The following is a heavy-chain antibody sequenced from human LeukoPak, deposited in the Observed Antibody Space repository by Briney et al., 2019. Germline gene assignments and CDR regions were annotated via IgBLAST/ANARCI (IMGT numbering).Heavy chain of an antibody. CDR3: ARGHSGRGGIDP. CDR1: GGSISSYY. D-gene: IGHD3-10*02. Sequence: KPSETLSLTCTVSGGSISSYYGNWIRQPPGKGLEWIGYIYYSGSTNYNPSLKSRVTISVDTSKNQFSLKLSSVTAADTAVYYCARGHSGRGGIDPWGQGTLVTVPS. V-gene: IGHV4-59*01. J-gene: IGHJ5*02. CDR2: IYYSGST.